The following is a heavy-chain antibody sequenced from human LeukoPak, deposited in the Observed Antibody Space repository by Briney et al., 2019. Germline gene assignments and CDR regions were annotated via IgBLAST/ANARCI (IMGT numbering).Heavy chain of an antibody. Sequence: PGGSLRLSCAASGFTFSGSALHWVRQASGKGLEWVGRIRSTANGYATAYAASVKGRFTISRDDSKNTAYLQMNSLRAEDTAVYYCAKAPANYVDTAMGTFDYWGQGTLVTVSS. CDR1: GFTFSGSA. CDR3: AKAPANYVDTAMGTFDY. CDR2: IRSTANGYAT. D-gene: IGHD5-18*01. V-gene: IGHV3-73*01. J-gene: IGHJ4*02.